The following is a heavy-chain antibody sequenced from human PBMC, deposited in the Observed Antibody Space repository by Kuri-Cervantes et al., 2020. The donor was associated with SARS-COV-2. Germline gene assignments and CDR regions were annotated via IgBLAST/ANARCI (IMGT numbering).Heavy chain of an antibody. J-gene: IGHJ6*03. CDR1: GGSISSGSYY. CDR3: ARYSSSSSHYYYYMDV. CDR2: IYTSGST. V-gene: IGHV4-61*09. Sequence: SETLSLTCTVSGGSISSGSYYWSWIRQPAGKGLEWIGYIYTSGSTNYNPSLKGRVTISVDTSKNQFSLKLGSVTAADTAVYYCARYSSSSSHYYYYMDVWGKGTTVTVSS. D-gene: IGHD6-6*01.